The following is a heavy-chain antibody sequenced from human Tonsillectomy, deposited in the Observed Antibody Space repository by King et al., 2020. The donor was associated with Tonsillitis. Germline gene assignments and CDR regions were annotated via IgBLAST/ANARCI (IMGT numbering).Heavy chain of an antibody. D-gene: IGHD1-14*01. J-gene: IGHJ1*01. CDR1: GGSLTSGTYY. V-gene: IGHV4-30-4*01. Sequence: QLPESGPGLLTPSQTLSLTCPVSGGSLTSGTYYWTWIRPSPGTGLEWIGYIYYSGRTYFNPSLKSRITISVDTSRNQFSLKLSSVTAADTAGYYWARTHRRGDAEDGQLGGQGTRGTVSA. CDR3: ARTHRRGDAEDGQL. CDR2: IYYSGRT.